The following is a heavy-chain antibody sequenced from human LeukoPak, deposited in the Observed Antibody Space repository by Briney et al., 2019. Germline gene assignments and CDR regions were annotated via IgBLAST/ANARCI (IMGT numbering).Heavy chain of an antibody. CDR1: GFTFSTSW. CDR3: VRELGAPGYFQH. J-gene: IGHJ1*01. Sequence: EGSLRLSCAASGFTFSTSWMHWVRQTPGKGPVWVSRISQDGSATNYAGSVKGRFTISRDNAKNTLDLQMNSLRVDDTALYYCVRELGAPGYFQHWGQGILVTVSS. D-gene: IGHD7-27*01. V-gene: IGHV3-74*01. CDR2: ISQDGSAT.